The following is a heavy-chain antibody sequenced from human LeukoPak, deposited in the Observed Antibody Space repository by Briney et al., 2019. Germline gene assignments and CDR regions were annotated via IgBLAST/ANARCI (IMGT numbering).Heavy chain of an antibody. D-gene: IGHD6-19*01. J-gene: IGHJ6*04. Sequence: ASVRVSCKASGGTFSGYAISWVRQAPGQGLEWMGGIIPIFGTANYAQKFQGRVTITADKSTSTAYMELSSLRSEDTAVYYCARGLSGPADGMDVWGKGTTVTVSS. CDR2: IIPIFGTA. CDR1: GGTFSGYA. CDR3: ARGLSGPADGMDV. V-gene: IGHV1-69*06.